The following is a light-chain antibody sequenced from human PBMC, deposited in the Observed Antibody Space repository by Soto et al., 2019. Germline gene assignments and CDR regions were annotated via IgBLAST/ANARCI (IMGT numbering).Light chain of an antibody. CDR2: EVS. CDR1: SSDVGGYNY. J-gene: IGLJ2*01. Sequence: QSALTQPASMSGAPGQSITISCTGTSSDVGGYNYVSWYQQHPGKAPKLMIYEVSNRPSGVSNRFSGSKSGNTASLTISGLQAEDEADYYCSSYTSSSFVVFGGGTKVTVL. V-gene: IGLV2-14*01. CDR3: SSYTSSSFVV.